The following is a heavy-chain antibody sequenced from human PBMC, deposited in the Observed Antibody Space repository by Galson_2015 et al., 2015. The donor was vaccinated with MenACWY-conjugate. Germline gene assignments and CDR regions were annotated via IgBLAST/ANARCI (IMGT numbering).Heavy chain of an antibody. CDR1: EFTFTSDD. CDR3: AKFKYSTSWSNTHGMDV. V-gene: IGHV3-23*01. J-gene: IGHJ6*02. Sequence: SLRLSCAASEFTFTSDDMNWFRRAPGKGLEWVSAISGGGTYYADSVKGRFTISRDNSKNMVYLQMNSLRAEDTAIYYCAKFKYSTSWSNTHGMDVWGQGTTVTVSS. D-gene: IGHD2-2*01. CDR2: ISGGGT.